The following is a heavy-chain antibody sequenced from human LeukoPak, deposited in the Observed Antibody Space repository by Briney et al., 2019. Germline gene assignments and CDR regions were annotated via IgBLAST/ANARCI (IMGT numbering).Heavy chain of an antibody. Sequence: ASVKVSCKVSGYTLTELSMHWVRQAPGKGLEWMGGFDPEDGETIYAQKFQGRVTMTEDTSTDTAYMELSSLRSEDTAVYYCATDWDNGNTPVTTDAFDIWGQGTMVTVSS. CDR2: FDPEDGET. CDR1: GYTLTELS. CDR3: ATDWDNGNTPVTTDAFDI. J-gene: IGHJ3*02. V-gene: IGHV1-24*01. D-gene: IGHD4-11*01.